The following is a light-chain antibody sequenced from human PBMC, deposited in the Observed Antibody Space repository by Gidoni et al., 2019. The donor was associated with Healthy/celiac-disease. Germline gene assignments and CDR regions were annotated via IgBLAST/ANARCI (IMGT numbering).Light chain of an antibody. Sequence: QSALTQPPPASGSPGQSVTISCTGTSSDVGGYNYVSWYQQHPGKAPKLIIYEVSKRPSGVPDRFSGSKSGNTASLTVSGLQAEDEADYYCSSYAGSNNPVVFGGGTKLTVL. CDR2: EVS. V-gene: IGLV2-8*01. CDR1: SSDVGGYNY. J-gene: IGLJ2*01. CDR3: SSYAGSNNPVV.